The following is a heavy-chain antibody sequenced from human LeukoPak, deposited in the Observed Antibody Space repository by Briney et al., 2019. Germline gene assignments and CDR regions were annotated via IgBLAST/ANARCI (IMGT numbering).Heavy chain of an antibody. V-gene: IGHV3-21*01. Sequence: GGSLRLSCAASGFTFSSYSMNWVRQAPGKGLEWVSSISSSSSYTYYADSVKGRFTISRDNAKNSLYLQMNSLRAEDTAVYYCARLAVAGSDDAFDIWGQGTMVTVSS. D-gene: IGHD6-19*01. J-gene: IGHJ3*02. CDR2: ISSSSSYT. CDR3: ARLAVAGSDDAFDI. CDR1: GFTFSSYS.